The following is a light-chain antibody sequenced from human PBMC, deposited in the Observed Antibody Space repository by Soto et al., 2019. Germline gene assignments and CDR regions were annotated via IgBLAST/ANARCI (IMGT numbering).Light chain of an antibody. CDR1: SSNIGSNY. V-gene: IGLV1-47*02. CDR3: AAWDDSLSGDVV. CDR2: SND. J-gene: IGLJ2*01. Sequence: QLVLTQPPSASGTPGQRVTISCSGSSSNIGSNYVYWYQQLPGTAPQLLIYSNDQRPSGVPDRFSGSRSGTSASLAISGLRSEDEADYYCAAWDDSLSGDVVFGGGTKLTVL.